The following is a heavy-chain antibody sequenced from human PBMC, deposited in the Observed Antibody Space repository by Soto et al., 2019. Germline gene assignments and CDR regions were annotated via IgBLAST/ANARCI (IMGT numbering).Heavy chain of an antibody. D-gene: IGHD4-4*01. V-gene: IGHV3-30*18. CDR2: ISYDGSNK. CDR1: GFTFSSYG. Sequence: GGSLRLSCAASGFTFSSYGMHWVRQAPGKGLEWVAVISYDGSNKYYADSVKGRFTIFRDNSKNTLYLQMNSLRAEDTAVYYCAKEDDYSNLYGMDVWGQGTTVTVSS. CDR3: AKEDDYSNLYGMDV. J-gene: IGHJ6*02.